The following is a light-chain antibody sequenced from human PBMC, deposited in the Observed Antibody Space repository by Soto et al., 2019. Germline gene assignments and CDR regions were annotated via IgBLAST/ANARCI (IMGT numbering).Light chain of an antibody. V-gene: IGKV1-39*01. CDR3: QQSYSTPRFT. CDR2: AAS. J-gene: IGKJ3*01. CDR1: QSISSY. Sequence: DIQMTQSLSSLSASVGDRVTITCRASQSISSYLNWYQQKPGKAPKLLIYAASSLQSGVPSRFSGSGSGTDFTLTISSLQPEDFATYYCQQSYSTPRFTFGPGTKVDIK.